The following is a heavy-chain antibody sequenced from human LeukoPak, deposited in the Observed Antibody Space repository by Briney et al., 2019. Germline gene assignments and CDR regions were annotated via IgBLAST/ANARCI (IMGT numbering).Heavy chain of an antibody. D-gene: IGHD3-16*01. Sequence: SETLSLTCTVSGGSISSYYWNWIRQSPGKGLEWIGYIYYSGSTNCNPSLKSRVTISVDTSKNQFSLKLSSVTAADTAVYYCARQPVGAYSFDYWGQGTLVTASS. J-gene: IGHJ4*02. CDR1: GGSISSYY. CDR3: ARQPVGAYSFDY. V-gene: IGHV4-59*08. CDR2: IYYSGST.